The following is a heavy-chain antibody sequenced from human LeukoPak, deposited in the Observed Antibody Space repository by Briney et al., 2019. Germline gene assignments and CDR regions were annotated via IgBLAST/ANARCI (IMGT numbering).Heavy chain of an antibody. D-gene: IGHD1-26*01. Sequence: GGSLRLSCAASGFTFTKHWMSWVRQTKDKGLECAAKIREDGGEKHYVDSVKGRFTISRDNAKNSLYLQMNSLRVDDTAVYYCARDYRGGWNDYWGQGTLVTVSS. CDR3: ARDYRGGWNDY. V-gene: IGHV3-7*01. CDR2: IREDGGEK. J-gene: IGHJ4*02. CDR1: GFTFTKHW.